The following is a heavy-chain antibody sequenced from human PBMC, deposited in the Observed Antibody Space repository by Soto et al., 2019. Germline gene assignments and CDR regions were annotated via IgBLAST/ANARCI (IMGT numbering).Heavy chain of an antibody. V-gene: IGHV3-9*01. CDR3: AKGRVATTTYYYYYYMDV. D-gene: IGHD5-12*01. CDR1: GFTFHAYA. J-gene: IGHJ6*03. CDR2: INWNSGSI. Sequence: DVQLVESGGGLVQPGRSLRLSCAASGFTFHAYAMHWVRQAPGKGLEWVSGINWNSGSIGYADSVKGRFSISRDNAKNSLYLEMNSLRPEDTALYYCAKGRVATTTYYYYYYMDVWGKGTTVTVSS.